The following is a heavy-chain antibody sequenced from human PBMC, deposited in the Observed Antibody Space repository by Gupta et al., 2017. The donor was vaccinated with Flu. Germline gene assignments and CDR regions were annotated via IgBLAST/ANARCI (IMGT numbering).Heavy chain of an antibody. J-gene: IGHJ4*02. CDR1: GFIFSSYA. D-gene: IGHD2-2*02. CDR2: ITASGDST. Sequence: EVQLLESGGGLVQPGGSLRLSCAASGFIFSSYALCWVRQAPGKGLKWVSAITASGDSTYYADSVRGRFAISRDNSRNMVYLQMNSLRAEYTAIYYCAKDTSYTLDYWGQGTLVTVSS. V-gene: IGHV3-23*01. CDR3: AKDTSYTLDY.